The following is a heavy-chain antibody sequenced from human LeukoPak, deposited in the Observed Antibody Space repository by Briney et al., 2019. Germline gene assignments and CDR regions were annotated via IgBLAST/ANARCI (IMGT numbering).Heavy chain of an antibody. CDR2: ISGNGGAT. D-gene: IGHD3-22*01. J-gene: IGHJ4*02. CDR3: AKATTAIVVDNFFDY. Sequence: GGSLRLSCTASGFTFGDYAMSWFRQAPGKGLEWVSAISGNGGATYYADSVKGRFTISRDNSKNTLHLQMNSLRAEDAALYYCAKATTAIVVDNFFDYWGQGTLVSVSS. CDR1: GFTFGDYA. V-gene: IGHV3-23*01.